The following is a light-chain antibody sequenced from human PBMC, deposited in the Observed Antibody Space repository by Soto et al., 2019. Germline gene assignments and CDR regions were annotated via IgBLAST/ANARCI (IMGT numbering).Light chain of an antibody. J-gene: IGLJ2*01. CDR1: SSNIGSNT. CDR3: AAWDDSLNGVV. V-gene: IGLV1-44*01. Sequence: QSVLTQPPSASGTPGQRVTISCSGSSSNIGSNTVNCYQQLPGTAPKLLIYSNNQRPSGVPDRFSYSKYGNSASLAISGRQSEDEADYYCAAWDDSLNGVVFGGGTKLTVL. CDR2: SNN.